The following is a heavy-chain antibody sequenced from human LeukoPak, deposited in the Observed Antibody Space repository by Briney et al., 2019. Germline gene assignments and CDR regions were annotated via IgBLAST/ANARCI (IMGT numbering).Heavy chain of an antibody. Sequence: GESLKISCKGSGYRVSNYWIGWVRPMPGKGLEWMGIIYPGDSDSRYNPSFQGQVTISADKSISTAYLQWSSMKASDTAMYYCASADTSGYAVDDWGQGTLVTVSS. V-gene: IGHV5-51*01. J-gene: IGHJ4*02. CDR3: ASADTSGYAVDD. CDR2: IYPGDSDS. CDR1: GYRVSNYW. D-gene: IGHD3-22*01.